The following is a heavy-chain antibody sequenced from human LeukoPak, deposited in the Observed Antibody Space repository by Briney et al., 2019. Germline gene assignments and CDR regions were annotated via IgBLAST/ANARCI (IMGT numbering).Heavy chain of an antibody. CDR2: IYTGGNT. Sequence: GGSLRLSCAGSGFTVSSNYMSWVRQAPGKGLEWVSVIYTGGNTYYADSVKGGFTISRDNSKNTLYLQMNSLRAEDTAVYYCARGLIYSPNWFDPWGQGTLVTVSS. J-gene: IGHJ5*02. V-gene: IGHV3-66*01. CDR1: GFTVSSNY. CDR3: ARGLIYSPNWFDP. D-gene: IGHD4-11*01.